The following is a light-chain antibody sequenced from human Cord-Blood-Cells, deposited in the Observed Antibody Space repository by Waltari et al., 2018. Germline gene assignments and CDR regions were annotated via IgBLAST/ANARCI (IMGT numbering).Light chain of an antibody. J-gene: IGLJ1*01. Sequence: QSALTQPRSVSASPGQSVTISCPGTTSAVGGYNYVSCYHHHPGKAPKLMIYDVSKRPSGVPDRFSGSKSGNTASLTISGLQAEDEADYYCCSYAGSYVFGTGTKVTVL. V-gene: IGLV2-11*01. CDR2: DVS. CDR3: CSYAGSYV. CDR1: TSAVGGYNY.